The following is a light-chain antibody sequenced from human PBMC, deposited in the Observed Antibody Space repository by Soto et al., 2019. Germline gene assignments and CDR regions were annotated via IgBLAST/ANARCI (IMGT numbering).Light chain of an antibody. CDR2: RSN. CDR3: AAWDDSLNGVV. CDR1: SSSIGSNT. Sequence: QSVLTQPPSASGTPGQRVTIFCSGSSSSIGSNTVNWYQQLPGTAPKLLIYRSNLRPSGVPDRFSGSKSGTSASLAISGLQSEDEADYYCAAWDDSLNGVVFGGGTKLTVL. J-gene: IGLJ2*01. V-gene: IGLV1-44*01.